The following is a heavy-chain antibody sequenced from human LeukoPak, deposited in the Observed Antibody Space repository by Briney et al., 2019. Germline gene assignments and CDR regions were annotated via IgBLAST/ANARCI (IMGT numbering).Heavy chain of an antibody. D-gene: IGHD3-10*01. CDR2: IYHSGST. CDR3: ARGGSGSRSAYYFDY. Sequence: PSETLSLTCAVSDYSISNGYYWGWIRQPPGKGLEWIGNIYHSGSTYYNPSLKSRVTISVDTSKNQFSLKLSSVTAADTAVYYCARGGSGSRSAYYFDYWGQGTLVTVSS. V-gene: IGHV4-38-2*01. J-gene: IGHJ4*02. CDR1: DYSISNGYY.